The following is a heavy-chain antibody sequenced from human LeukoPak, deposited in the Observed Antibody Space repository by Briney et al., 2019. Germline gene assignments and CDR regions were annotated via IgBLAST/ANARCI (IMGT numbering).Heavy chain of an antibody. CDR1: GGTFSSYA. CDR2: IIPIFGIA. J-gene: IGHJ1*01. CDR3: ASGGFGSSWEGDAEYFQH. V-gene: IGHV1-69*04. Sequence: ASVKVSCKASGGTFSSYAISWVRQAPGQGLEWMGRIIPIFGIANYAQKFQGRVTITADKSTSTAYMELSSLRSDDTAVYYCASGGFGSSWEGDAEYFQHWGQGTLVTVSS. D-gene: IGHD6-13*01.